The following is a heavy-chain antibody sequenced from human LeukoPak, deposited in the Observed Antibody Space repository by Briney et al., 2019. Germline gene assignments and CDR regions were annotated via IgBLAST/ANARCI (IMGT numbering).Heavy chain of an antibody. J-gene: IGHJ3*02. D-gene: IGHD3-22*01. CDR2: IYYSGST. Sequence: SETLSLTCTVSGGSISSYHWSWIRQPPGKGLEWIGYIYYSGSTNYNPSLKSRVTISVDTSKNQFSLKLSSVTAADTAVYYCAREEETYYYDSSGYPLGAFDIWGQGTMVTVSS. V-gene: IGHV4-59*01. CDR1: GGSISSYH. CDR3: AREEETYYYDSSGYPLGAFDI.